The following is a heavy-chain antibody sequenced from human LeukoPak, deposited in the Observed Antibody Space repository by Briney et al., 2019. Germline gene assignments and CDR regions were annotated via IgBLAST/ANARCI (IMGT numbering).Heavy chain of an antibody. J-gene: IGHJ4*02. CDR3: ARDNDSRDPPHFDY. CDR2: ISAYNGNT. V-gene: IGHV1-18*01. Sequence: ASVKVSCKASGYTFTSYAINWVRQAPGQGLEWMGWISAYNGNTNYAQKLQGRVTMTTDTSTSTAYMELSSLRSEDTAVYYCARDNDSRDPPHFDYWGQGTLVTVSS. D-gene: IGHD3-16*01. CDR1: GYTFTSYA.